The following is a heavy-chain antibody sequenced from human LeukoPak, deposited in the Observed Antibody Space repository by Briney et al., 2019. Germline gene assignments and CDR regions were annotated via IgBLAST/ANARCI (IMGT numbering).Heavy chain of an antibody. CDR3: ARGSTSFDY. CDR1: GASFSSYY. V-gene: IGHV4-34*01. CDR2: INHSGST. J-gene: IGHJ4*02. D-gene: IGHD2-2*01. Sequence: PLVPLCLTCAVYGASFSSYYWSWVRQPPGKGLEWIGEINHSGSTNYNPSLKSRVTISVDTYKNQFSLKLSSVTAADTAVYYCARGSTSFDYWGQGTLVTVSS.